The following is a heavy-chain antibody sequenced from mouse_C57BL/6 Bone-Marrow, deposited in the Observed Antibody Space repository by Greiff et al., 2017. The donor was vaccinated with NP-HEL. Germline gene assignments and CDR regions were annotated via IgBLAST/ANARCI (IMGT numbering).Heavy chain of an antibody. CDR2: INPSSGYT. V-gene: IGHV1-4*01. CDR1: GYTFTSYT. D-gene: IGHD1-1*01. J-gene: IGHJ2*01. Sequence: QVQLQQSGAELARPGASVKMSCKASGYTFTSYTMHWVKQRPGQGLEWIGYINPSSGYTKYNQKFKDKATLTADKSSSTAYMQLSSLTSEDSAVYYCARDRDTTVVECNYWGQGTTLTVSS. CDR3: ARDRDTTVVECNY.